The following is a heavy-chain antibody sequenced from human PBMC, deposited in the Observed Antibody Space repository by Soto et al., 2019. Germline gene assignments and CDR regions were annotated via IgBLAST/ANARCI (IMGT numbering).Heavy chain of an antibody. D-gene: IGHD6-13*01. Sequence: GWSLRLSCAASGFTFSSYAMHWVRQAPGKGLEWVAVISYDGSNKYYADSVKGRFTISRDNSKNTLYLQMNSLRAEDTAVYYCARDPELAGYSRHFDYWGQGTLVTVSS. CDR2: ISYDGSNK. CDR3: ARDPELAGYSRHFDY. V-gene: IGHV3-30-3*01. J-gene: IGHJ4*02. CDR1: GFTFSSYA.